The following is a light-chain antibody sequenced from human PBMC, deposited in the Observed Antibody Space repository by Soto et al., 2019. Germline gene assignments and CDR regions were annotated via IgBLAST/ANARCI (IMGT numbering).Light chain of an antibody. CDR1: SSEVGYYNL. CDR3: CSYAGSSTYV. Sequence: QSALTQPASGSGAPGQSITISCTGTSSEVGYYNLVSWYQHHPGKAPKLIIYEVNKRPSGVSNRFSGSKSGNTASLTISGLQAEDEADYHCCSYAGSSTYVFGTGTKVTVL. V-gene: IGLV2-23*02. J-gene: IGLJ1*01. CDR2: EVN.